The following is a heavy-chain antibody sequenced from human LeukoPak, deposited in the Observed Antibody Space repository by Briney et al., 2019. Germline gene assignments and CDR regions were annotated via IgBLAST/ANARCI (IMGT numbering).Heavy chain of an antibody. J-gene: IGHJ4*02. Sequence: PGGSLRLSCAASGFTFNNYWMSWVRQAPGKGLEWVANINQDGSDKKYVDSVRGRFTISRDNAKNSLYLQMNSLRAKDTAVYYCARDSSSWYFDYWGQGTLVTVSS. CDR2: INQDGSDK. D-gene: IGHD6-13*01. CDR3: ARDSSSWYFDY. CDR1: GFTFNNYW. V-gene: IGHV3-7*01.